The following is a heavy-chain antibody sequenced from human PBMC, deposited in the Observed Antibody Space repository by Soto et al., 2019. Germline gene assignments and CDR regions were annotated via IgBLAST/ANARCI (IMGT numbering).Heavy chain of an antibody. CDR1: GFTFSSYA. V-gene: IGHV3-30-3*01. CDR3: ARDRRQEYCSSTSCRLYWFDP. D-gene: IGHD2-2*01. Sequence: GGSLRLSCAASGFTFSSYAMHWVRQAPGKGLEWVAVISYDGSNKYYADSVKGRFTISRDNSKNTLYLQMNSLRAEDTAVYYCARDRRQEYCSSTSCRLYWFDPWGQGXLVTVS. J-gene: IGHJ5*02. CDR2: ISYDGSNK.